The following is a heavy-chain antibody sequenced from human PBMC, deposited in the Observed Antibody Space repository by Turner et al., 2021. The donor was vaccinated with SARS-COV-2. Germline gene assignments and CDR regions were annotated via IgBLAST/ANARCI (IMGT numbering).Heavy chain of an antibody. V-gene: IGHV1-8*01. Sequence: QVQLVQSGAEVKKPGASVKVSCKASGYTFTSYDINWVRQATGQGLEWMGWMNPNSGNTYYAKKFQGRVTMTRNTSITTAYMVLSSLRSDDTAVYYCARQATAMFTGPRPATAAGFDPWGQGTLVTVSS. CDR1: GYTFTSYD. CDR3: ARQATAMFTGPRPATAAGFDP. D-gene: IGHD5-18*01. CDR2: MNPNSGNT. J-gene: IGHJ5*02.